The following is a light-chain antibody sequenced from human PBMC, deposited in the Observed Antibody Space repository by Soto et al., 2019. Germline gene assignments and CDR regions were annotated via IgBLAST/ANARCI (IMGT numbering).Light chain of an antibody. V-gene: IGLV2-14*01. CDR1: SSDIGGYKY. CDR3: TSYSRERVLV. CDR2: EVS. J-gene: IGLJ3*02. Sequence: QSVLTQPASVSGSLGQSITISCTGTSSDIGGYKYVSWYQQHPGKAPKLIIFEVSNRPSGVSDRFSGSNSGNTASLTISGLQAEDEADYYCTSYSRERVLVFGGGTKVTV.